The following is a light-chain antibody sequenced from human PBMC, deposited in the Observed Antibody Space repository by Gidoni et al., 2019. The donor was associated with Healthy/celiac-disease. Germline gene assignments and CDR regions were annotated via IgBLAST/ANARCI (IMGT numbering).Light chain of an antibody. V-gene: IGKV3-15*01. CDR2: GAS. Sequence: EIVMTQSPATLSVSPGERATLSCRASQSVSSILAWYQQKPGQAPRLLIYGASTRATGIPASFSGSGSGTEFTLTISSLQSEDFAVYYCQQYNNWPLMYTFGQGTKLEIK. J-gene: IGKJ2*01. CDR1: QSVSSI. CDR3: QQYNNWPLMYT.